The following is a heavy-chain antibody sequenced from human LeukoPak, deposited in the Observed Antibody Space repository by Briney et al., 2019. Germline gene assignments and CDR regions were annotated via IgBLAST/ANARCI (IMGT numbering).Heavy chain of an antibody. CDR1: GFTFSSYA. D-gene: IGHD1-26*01. CDR2: ISGSGGST. CDR3: AKGMEWELLIAFDY. J-gene: IGHJ4*02. V-gene: IGHV3-23*01. Sequence: PGGSLRLSCAASGFTFSSYAMSWVRQAPGKGLEWVSAISGSGGSTYYADSVKGRFTISRDNSKNTMYLQMNSLRAEDTAVYYCAKGMEWELLIAFDYWGQGTLVTVSS.